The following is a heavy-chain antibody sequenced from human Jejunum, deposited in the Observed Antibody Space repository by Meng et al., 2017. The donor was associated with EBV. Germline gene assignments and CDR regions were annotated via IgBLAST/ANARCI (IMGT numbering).Heavy chain of an antibody. D-gene: IGHD1-26*01. CDR3: TRAGYYRFDY. CDR1: GFMFSNYW. V-gene: IGHV3-74*01. CDR2: INNDGSDT. Sequence: EEQLVESGGGLVQPGGSLRLSCAASGFMFSNYWMHWVRQVPGKGLVWVSRINNDGSDTIYADSVKGRFTISRDNAKNTVYLQMNSLRAEDTAVYYCTRAGYYRFDYWGQGALVTVSS. J-gene: IGHJ4*02.